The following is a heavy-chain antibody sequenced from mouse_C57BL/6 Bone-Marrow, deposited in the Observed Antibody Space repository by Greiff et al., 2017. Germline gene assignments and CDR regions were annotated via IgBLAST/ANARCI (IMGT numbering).Heavy chain of an antibody. J-gene: IGHJ3*01. D-gene: IGHD1-1*01. CDR1: GYTFTSYW. CDR2: IYPGNSDT. CDR3: TRGGLLRACCAY. V-gene: IGHV1-5*01. Sequence: VQLQQSGTVLARPGASVKMSCKTSGYTFTSYWMHWVKQRPGQGLEWIGAIYPGNSDTSYNQKFKGKAKLTAVTSASTAYMELSSLTNEDSAVYYCTRGGLLRACCAYGRQGTLVTVSA.